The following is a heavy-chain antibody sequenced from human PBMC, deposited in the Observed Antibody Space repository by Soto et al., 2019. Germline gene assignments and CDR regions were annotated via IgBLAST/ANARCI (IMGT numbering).Heavy chain of an antibody. Sequence: LILSCVSSGFSFSNYCMHLVFQAPGKGLEWVAGIDYNEINQYYIDPVKGRFTISRDQSKNTLYLQMNSLRAEDTAVYYCERDFCPVPTCYDLWGQGVLVTVSS. CDR1: GFSFSNYC. CDR3: ERDFCPVPTCYDL. J-gene: IGHJ4*02. CDR2: IDYNEINQ. D-gene: IGHD2-2*01. V-gene: IGHV3-33*01.